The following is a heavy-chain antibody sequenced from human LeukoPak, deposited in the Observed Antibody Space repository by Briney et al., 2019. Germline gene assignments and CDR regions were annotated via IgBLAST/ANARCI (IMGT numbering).Heavy chain of an antibody. D-gene: IGHD6-13*01. CDR2: IYYSGST. Sequence: PSETLSLTCTVSGGSISSSSYYWGWIRQPPGTGLEWIGSIYYSGSTYYNPSLKSRVTISVDTSKNQFSLKLSSVTAADTAVYYCARAPVVRQQLILFDYWGQGTLVTVSS. J-gene: IGHJ4*02. CDR1: GGSISSSSYY. CDR3: ARAPVVRQQLILFDY. V-gene: IGHV4-39*07.